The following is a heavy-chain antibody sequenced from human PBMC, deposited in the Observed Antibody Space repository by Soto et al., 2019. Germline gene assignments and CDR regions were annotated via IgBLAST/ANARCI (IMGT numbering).Heavy chain of an antibody. J-gene: IGHJ4*02. CDR3: ARGTSKLRYFDWLLSEYYFDY. D-gene: IGHD3-9*01. CDR2: IYYSGST. CDR1: GGSISSSSYY. Sequence: QLQLQESGPGLVKPSETLSLTCTVSGGSISSSSYYWGWIRQPPGKGLEWIGSIYYSGSTYYNPSLKSRVTISVDTSKNQFSLKLSSVTAADTAVYYCARGTSKLRYFDWLLSEYYFDYWGQGTLVTVSS. V-gene: IGHV4-39*01.